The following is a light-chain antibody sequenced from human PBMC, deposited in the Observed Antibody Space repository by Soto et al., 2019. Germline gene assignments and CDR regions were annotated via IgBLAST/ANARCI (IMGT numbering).Light chain of an antibody. Sequence: EVVLTQSPASLSLSPGDRATLSCRADQSVSDYLAWYQQKPGQPPRLLFFDASSRASGVPHRFSAAGSGTDFTLIISSLQPEDFAVYYCQQRVNWPPTFGRGTKVDIK. CDR2: DAS. CDR1: QSVSDY. J-gene: IGKJ4*01. V-gene: IGKV3-11*01. CDR3: QQRVNWPPT.